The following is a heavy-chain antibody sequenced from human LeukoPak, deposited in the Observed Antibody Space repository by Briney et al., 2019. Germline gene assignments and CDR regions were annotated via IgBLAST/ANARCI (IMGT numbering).Heavy chain of an antibody. CDR3: ARERLLAYCGGDCYSPPANFDY. J-gene: IGHJ4*02. CDR2: INQSGST. V-gene: IGHV4-34*01. CDR1: GGSFSGYY. D-gene: IGHD2-21*02. Sequence: SETLFLTCAVYGGSFSGYYWSWSRQPPGKGLEWIGEINQSGSTNYNPSLKSRVTISVDTSKNQFSLKLSSVTAADTAVYSCARERLLAYCGGDCYSPPANFDYWGQGTLVTVSS.